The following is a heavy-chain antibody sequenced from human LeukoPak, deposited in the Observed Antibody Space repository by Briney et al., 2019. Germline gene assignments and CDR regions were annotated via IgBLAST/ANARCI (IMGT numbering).Heavy chain of an antibody. CDR3: ARSAGDPHAFDV. J-gene: IGHJ3*01. CDR2: ISYDGSNK. CDR1: GFTFSRHA. D-gene: IGHD4-17*01. Sequence: HPGGSLRLSCAASGFTFSRHAMHWVRQAPGKGLEWVAVISYDGSNKDYADSVKGRFTVSRDNSKNTLYLQFSSLRAEDTAVFYRARSAGDPHAFDVWGQGTMVIVSS. V-gene: IGHV3-30-3*01.